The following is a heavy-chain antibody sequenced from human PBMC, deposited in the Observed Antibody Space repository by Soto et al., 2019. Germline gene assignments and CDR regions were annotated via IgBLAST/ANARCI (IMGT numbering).Heavy chain of an antibody. J-gene: IGHJ4*02. CDR3: ARHRIAVARDIDY. CDR2: IYYSGST. CDR1: GGSISSSSYY. Sequence: QLQLQESGPGLVKPSETLSLTCTVSGGSISSSSYYWGWIRQPPGKGLEWIGSIYYSGSTYYNPSLKSRVTISVDTSKNQFSLKLSSVTAADTAVYYCARHRIAVARDIDYWGQGTLVTVSS. D-gene: IGHD6-19*01. V-gene: IGHV4-39*01.